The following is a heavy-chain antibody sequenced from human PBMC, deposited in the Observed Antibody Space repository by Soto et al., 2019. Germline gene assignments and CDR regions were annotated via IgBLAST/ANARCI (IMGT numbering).Heavy chain of an antibody. V-gene: IGHV1-2*02. D-gene: IGHD3-22*01. J-gene: IGHJ4*02. CDR3: ARGGTSESVASGYSVY. CDR2: INPKSGGT. Sequence: ASVKVSCKTSGDTFSAYYMHWVRQAPGQGRERMGWINPKSGGTLYAQKVQGRGTMTRDTSISTAYMEVSRLRYDDTAVDYLARGGTSESVASGYSVYWGPATLVPVSS. CDR1: GDTFSAYY.